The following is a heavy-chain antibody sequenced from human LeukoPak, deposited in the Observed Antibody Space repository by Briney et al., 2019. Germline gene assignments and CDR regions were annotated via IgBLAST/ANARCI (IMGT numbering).Heavy chain of an antibody. CDR1: GGSFSGYY. D-gene: IGHD6-13*01. J-gene: IGHJ4*02. CDR2: IYYSGST. CDR3: ARRRIAADY. V-gene: IGHV4-59*08. Sequence: SETLSLTCAVYGGSFSGYYWSWIRQPPGKGLEWIGYIYYSGSTNYNPSLKSRVTISVDTSKNQFSLKLSSVTAADTAVYYCARRRIAADYWGQGTLVTVSS.